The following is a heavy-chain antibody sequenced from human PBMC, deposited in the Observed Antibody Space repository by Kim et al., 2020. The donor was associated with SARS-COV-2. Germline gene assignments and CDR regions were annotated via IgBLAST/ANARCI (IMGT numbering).Heavy chain of an antibody. CDR1: GYSFTSYW. CDR2: IYPGDSDT. D-gene: IGHD2-2*01. V-gene: IGHV5-51*01. CDR3: ARQGAKYQLLLQRAVDYYYMDV. Sequence: GESLQISCKGSGYSFTSYWIGWVRQMPGKGLEWMGIIYPGDSDTRYSPSFQGQVTISADKSISTAYLQWSSLKASDTAMYYCARQGAKYQLLLQRAVDYYYMDVWGKGTTVTVSS. J-gene: IGHJ6*03.